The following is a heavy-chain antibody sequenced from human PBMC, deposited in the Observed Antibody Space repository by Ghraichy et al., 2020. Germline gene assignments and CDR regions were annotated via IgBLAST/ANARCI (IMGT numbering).Heavy chain of an antibody. Sequence: SCAASGFTSNNYGVHWVRQAPGKGLEWVAIISYDGNNEHFADSVKGRFTISRDNSKHTVYLQMSSLRTEDTAVYYCATTRGNGGWFDPWGQGTLVTVSS. CDR1: GFTSNNYG. D-gene: IGHD1-1*01. J-gene: IGHJ5*02. V-gene: IGHV3-30*03. CDR3: ATTRGNGGWFDP. CDR2: ISYDGNNE.